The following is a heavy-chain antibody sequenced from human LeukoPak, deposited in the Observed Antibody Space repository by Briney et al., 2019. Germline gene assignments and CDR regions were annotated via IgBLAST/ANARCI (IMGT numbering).Heavy chain of an antibody. CDR3: ARGYDFWSGPMGWFDP. J-gene: IGHJ5*02. CDR2: IYYSGST. Sequence: SETLSLTCTVSGGSISSYYWSWIRQPPGKGLEWIGYIYYSGSTNYNPSLKSRVTISVDTSKNQFSLKLSSVTAADTAVYYCARGYDFWSGPMGWFDPWGQGTLVTVSS. D-gene: IGHD3-3*01. CDR1: GGSISSYY. V-gene: IGHV4-59*01.